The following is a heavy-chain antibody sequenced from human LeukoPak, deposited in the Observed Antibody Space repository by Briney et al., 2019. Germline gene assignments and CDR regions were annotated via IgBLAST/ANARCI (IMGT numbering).Heavy chain of an antibody. CDR1: GYTFTGYG. D-gene: IGHD3-9*01. V-gene: IGHV1-18*01. CDR3: ARDRADLEDFDWLHFDY. CDR2: ISAYNGNT. Sequence: GASVKVSCKASGYTFTGYGISWVRQAPGQGLEWMGWISAYNGNTNYAQKLQGRVTMTTDTSTSTAYMELRSLRSDDTAVYYCARDRADLEDFDWLHFDYWGQGTLVTVSS. J-gene: IGHJ4*02.